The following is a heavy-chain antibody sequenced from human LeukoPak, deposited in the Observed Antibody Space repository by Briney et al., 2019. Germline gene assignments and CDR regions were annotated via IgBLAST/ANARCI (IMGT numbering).Heavy chain of an antibody. V-gene: IGHV3-33*01. CDR3: ASRGFNYGTEY. Sequence: GGSLRLSCAASGFSFSNYDMHWVRQAPGKGLEWVAVIWYDGSNKYYADSVKGRFTISRDNSKNTLYLQMNSLRVEDTAVYYCASRGFNYGTEYWGQGNLVTVSS. D-gene: IGHD5-18*01. J-gene: IGHJ4*02. CDR1: GFSFSNYD. CDR2: IWYDGSNK.